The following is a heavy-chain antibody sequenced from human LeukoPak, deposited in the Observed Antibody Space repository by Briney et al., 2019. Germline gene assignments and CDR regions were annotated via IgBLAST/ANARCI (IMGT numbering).Heavy chain of an antibody. D-gene: IGHD2-2*01. CDR2: ISYDGSNK. J-gene: IGHJ3*02. V-gene: IGHV3-30-3*01. Sequence: PGRSLRLSCAASGFTFSSYAMHWVRQAPGKGLEWVAVISYDGSNKYYADSVKGRFTISRDNSKNTLYLQMNSLRAEDTAVYYCARDAKYQLLFVGAFDIWGQGTMVTVSP. CDR3: ARDAKYQLLFVGAFDI. CDR1: GFTFSSYA.